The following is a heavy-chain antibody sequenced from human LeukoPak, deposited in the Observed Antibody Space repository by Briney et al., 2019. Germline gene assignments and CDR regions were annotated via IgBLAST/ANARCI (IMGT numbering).Heavy chain of an antibody. V-gene: IGHV3-30-3*01. Sequence: PGRSLRLSCAASGFTFSSYAMHWVRQAPGKGLEWVAVISYDGSNKYYADSVKGRFTISRDNSKNTLYLQMNSLRAEDTAVYYCESGPGLSLRHDAFDIWGQGTMVTVSS. CDR3: ESGPGLSLRHDAFDI. CDR1: GFTFSSYA. J-gene: IGHJ3*02. CDR2: ISYDGSNK. D-gene: IGHD4-17*01.